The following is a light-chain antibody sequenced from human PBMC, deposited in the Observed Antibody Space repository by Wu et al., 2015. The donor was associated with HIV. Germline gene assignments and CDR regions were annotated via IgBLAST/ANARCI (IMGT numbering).Light chain of an antibody. J-gene: IGKJ2*02. CDR2: GAF. Sequence: EIVMTQSPATLSVSPGERATLSCRASQSISTNLAWYQQKPGQAPRLLIYGAFTRATGIPARFSGSGSGTDFTLTISNMHSEDFAVCYCHQYNNWPPGTFGQGTKLEIK. V-gene: IGKV3-15*01. CDR3: HQYNNWPPGT. CDR1: QSISTN.